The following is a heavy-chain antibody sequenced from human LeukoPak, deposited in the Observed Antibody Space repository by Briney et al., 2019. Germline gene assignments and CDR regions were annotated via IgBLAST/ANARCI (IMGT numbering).Heavy chain of an antibody. D-gene: IGHD2-15*01. V-gene: IGHV3-23*01. CDR3: ARGTLEHCSGASCYPLDS. Sequence: PGGSLRLSCAASGFTFSNYAMSWVRQTPGKGLECVSVVTGSGGDTYYTGSVNGRFTISRDNSKNTLYLQMNSLRAEDRAVYYCARGTLEHCSGASCYPLDSWGQGTLVTVSS. J-gene: IGHJ5*01. CDR1: GFTFSNYA. CDR2: VTGSGGDT.